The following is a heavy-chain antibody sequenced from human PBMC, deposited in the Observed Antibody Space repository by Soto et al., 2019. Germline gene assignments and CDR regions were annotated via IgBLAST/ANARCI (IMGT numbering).Heavy chain of an antibody. Sequence: GGSLRLSCAASGFTFSNYGMHWVRQAPGKGLVWVSGINSDGSSKSYADSVKGRFTISRDNAKNTLYLQMNSLRAEDTAVYYCARAWTSYYGMDVWGQGTTVTVSS. J-gene: IGHJ6*02. CDR3: ARAWTSYYGMDV. V-gene: IGHV3-74*01. CDR1: GFTFSNYG. CDR2: INSDGSSK. D-gene: IGHD5-12*01.